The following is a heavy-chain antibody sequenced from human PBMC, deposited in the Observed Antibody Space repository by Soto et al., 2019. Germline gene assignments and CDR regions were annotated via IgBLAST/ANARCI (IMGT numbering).Heavy chain of an antibody. CDR1: GGSISSYY. V-gene: IGHV4-4*07. Sequence: SETLSLTCTVSGGSISSYYWSWIRQPAGKGLEWIGRIYTSGSTNYNPSLKSRVTMSVDASKNQFSLKLSSVTAADTAVYYCAREAARSYYYYYYGMDVWGQGTTVTVSS. CDR3: AREAARSYYYYYYGMDV. D-gene: IGHD6-6*01. J-gene: IGHJ6*02. CDR2: IYTSGST.